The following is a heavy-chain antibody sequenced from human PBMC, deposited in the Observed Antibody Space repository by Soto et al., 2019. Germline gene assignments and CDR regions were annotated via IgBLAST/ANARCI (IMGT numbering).Heavy chain of an antibody. CDR3: ARVGGFNYDILTGYYRPYWYFDL. V-gene: IGHV1-3*01. CDR2: INAGNGNT. CDR1: GYTFTSYA. J-gene: IGHJ2*01. Sequence: QVQLVQSGAEVKKPGASVKVSCKASGYTFTSYAMHWVRQAPGQRLEWMGWINAGNGNTKYSQKFQGRVTITRDTSASTAYMELSSLRSEDTAVYYCARVGGFNYDILTGYYRPYWYFDLWGRGTLVTVSS. D-gene: IGHD3-9*01.